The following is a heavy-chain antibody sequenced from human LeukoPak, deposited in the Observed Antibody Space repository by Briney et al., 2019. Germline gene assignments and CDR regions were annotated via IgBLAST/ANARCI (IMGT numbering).Heavy chain of an antibody. CDR3: ARERSDSNGYYEFDY. V-gene: IGHV3-66*01. D-gene: IGHD3-22*01. J-gene: IGHJ4*02. CDR1: GFSVGSNY. CDR2: IYSGGTT. Sequence: GGSLRLSCAVSGFSVGSNYISWVRQAPGKGLEWVSVIYSGGTTYYADSVKGRFTISRDNSKNTLYLQMNSLRAEDTAVYYCARERSDSNGYYEFDYWGQGTLVTVSS.